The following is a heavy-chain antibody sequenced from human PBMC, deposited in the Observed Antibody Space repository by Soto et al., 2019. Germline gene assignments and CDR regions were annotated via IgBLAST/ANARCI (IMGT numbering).Heavy chain of an antibody. CDR3: ARQNYHGSGNYYGMDV. J-gene: IGHJ6*02. Sequence: GESLKISCKGSGYSFTNYWIGWVRQMPGKGLEWMAIIYPGDSDTRYSPSFQGQVTISADKSISTAYLQWSSLKASDTAMYYCARQNYHGSGNYYGMDVWGQGTMVTVSS. CDR1: GYSFTNYW. D-gene: IGHD3-10*01. V-gene: IGHV5-51*01. CDR2: IYPGDSDT.